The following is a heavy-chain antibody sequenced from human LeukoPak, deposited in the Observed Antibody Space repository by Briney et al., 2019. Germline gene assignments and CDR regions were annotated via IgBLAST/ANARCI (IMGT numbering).Heavy chain of an antibody. D-gene: IGHD3-22*01. V-gene: IGHV4-59*08. J-gene: IGHJ4*02. CDR3: ARFPDYYDSSGYSYFDY. CDR1: GGSISSYY. Sequence: SETLSLTCTVSGGSISSYYWSWIRQPPGKGLEWIGYIYYSGSTNYNPSLKSRVTISVDTSKNQFSLKLSSVTAADTAVYYCARFPDYYDSSGYSYFDYWGQGTLVTVSS. CDR2: IYYSGST.